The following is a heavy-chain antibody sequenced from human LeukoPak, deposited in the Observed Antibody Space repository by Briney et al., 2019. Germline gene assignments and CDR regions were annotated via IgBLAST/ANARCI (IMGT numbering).Heavy chain of an antibody. Sequence: GRSLRLSCAASGFTFSSYGMPWVRQAPGKGLEWVAVISNDGNSNYYADSVKGRFTISRDNSKNTVSLQMNSLRAEDTAVYYCVKEGPRGLAFDIWGQGTMVTVSS. CDR2: ISNDGNSN. D-gene: IGHD3/OR15-3a*01. CDR3: VKEGPRGLAFDI. CDR1: GFTFSSYG. V-gene: IGHV3-30*18. J-gene: IGHJ3*02.